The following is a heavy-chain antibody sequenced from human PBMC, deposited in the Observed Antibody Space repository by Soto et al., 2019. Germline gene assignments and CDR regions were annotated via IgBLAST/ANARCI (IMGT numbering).Heavy chain of an antibody. CDR2: VNPNNGET. CDR3: ARGPMWQQQLVRDYGMDV. Sequence: ASVKVSCKASGYPFSGCYMHWVRQAPGQGPEWMGWVNPNNGETNYVQKFQGRVTMTGDMFISTGYLELTRLRSDDTAVYYCARGPMWQQQLVRDYGMDVWGQGTTVTVSS. J-gene: IGHJ6*02. D-gene: IGHD6-13*01. CDR1: GYPFSGCY. V-gene: IGHV1-2*02.